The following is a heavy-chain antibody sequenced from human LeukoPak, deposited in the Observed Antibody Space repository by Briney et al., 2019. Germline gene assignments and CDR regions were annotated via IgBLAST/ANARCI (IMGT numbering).Heavy chain of an antibody. V-gene: IGHV3-23*01. Sequence: GGSLRLSCAASGFTFSNYAMSWVRQAPGKGLEWVSAIVRSGGSTFYADSVKGRFTISRDNAKNSLYLQMNSLRAEDTAVYYCARSRYCSSTSCLGQVYYMDVWGKGTTVTVSS. J-gene: IGHJ6*03. CDR2: IVRSGGST. CDR1: GFTFSNYA. CDR3: ARSRYCSSTSCLGQVYYMDV. D-gene: IGHD2-2*01.